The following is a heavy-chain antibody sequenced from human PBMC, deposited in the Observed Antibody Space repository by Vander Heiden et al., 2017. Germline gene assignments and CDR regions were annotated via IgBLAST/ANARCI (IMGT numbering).Heavy chain of an antibody. CDR1: GYTFTRYD. V-gene: IGHV1-8*01. Sequence: EQLVQSGAAVKKPWASVKVSCKASGYTFTRYDINWVRQGTGQGLGWMGWMNHNSGNTGYAQKCQGRVTMTRNSSISTAYMELSSLRSEDTAVYYCARVGYCTNGVCYNDFDYWGQGTLVTVSS. J-gene: IGHJ4*02. D-gene: IGHD2-8*01. CDR3: ARVGYCTNGVCYNDFDY. CDR2: MNHNSGNT.